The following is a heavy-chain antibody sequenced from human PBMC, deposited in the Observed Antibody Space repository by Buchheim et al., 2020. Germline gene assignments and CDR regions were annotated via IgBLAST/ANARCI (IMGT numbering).Heavy chain of an antibody. D-gene: IGHD3-22*01. CDR3: ARVLEEQSRGLFYDYYGMDV. Sequence: QVQLQESGPGLVKPSGTLSLTCTVSGGSISSNNRWSWVRQPPGEGLEWIGEIYHSGNTNYSPSLKSRVTISVDKSKHQFSLKLSSVTAADTAVYYCARVLEEQSRGLFYDYYGMDVWGQGTT. V-gene: IGHV4-4*02. CDR1: GGSISSNNR. CDR2: IYHSGNT. J-gene: IGHJ6*02.